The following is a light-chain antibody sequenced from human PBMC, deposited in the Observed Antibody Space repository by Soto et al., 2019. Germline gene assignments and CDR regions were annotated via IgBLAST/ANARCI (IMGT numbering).Light chain of an antibody. J-gene: IGKJ5*01. CDR3: QQSYSTPIT. Sequence: DIQVTQSPSSLSASVGDRVTITCRASQSISSYLNWYQQKPGKAPKLLIYAASSLQSGVPARFSGSGSGTDFTLTISSLQPEDFVTYYCQQSYSTPITFGQGTRPEIK. V-gene: IGKV1-39*01. CDR1: QSISSY. CDR2: AAS.